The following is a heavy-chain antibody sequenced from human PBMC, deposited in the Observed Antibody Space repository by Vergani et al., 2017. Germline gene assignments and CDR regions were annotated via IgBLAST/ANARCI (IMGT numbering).Heavy chain of an antibody. Sequence: QVQLVQSGAEVKKPGASVKVSCKVSGYTLTELSMHWVRQAPGKGLEWMGGFDPEDGETIYAQKFQGRVTMTEDTSTDTAYMELSGLRSEDTAVYYCATGPHRFYYGGLGLPPKNWFDPWGQGTLVTVSS. V-gene: IGHV1-24*01. CDR2: FDPEDGET. J-gene: IGHJ5*02. CDR1: GYTLTELS. D-gene: IGHD1-26*01. CDR3: ATGPHRFYYGGLGLPPKNWFDP.